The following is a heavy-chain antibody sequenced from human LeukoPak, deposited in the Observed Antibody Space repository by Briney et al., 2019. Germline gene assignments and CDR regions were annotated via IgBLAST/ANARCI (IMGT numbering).Heavy chain of an antibody. CDR2: IKSKTDGGTT. CDR3: TTDLGHGGEQQLVNIDY. D-gene: IGHD6-13*01. V-gene: IGHV3-15*01. J-gene: IGHJ4*02. CDR1: GFTFSNAW. Sequence: GGSLRLSCAASGFTFSNAWMSWVRQAPGKGLEWVGRIKSKTDGGTTDYAAPVKGRFTISRDDSKNTLYLQMNSLKTEDTAVYYCTTDLGHGGEQQLVNIDYWGQGTLVTVSS.